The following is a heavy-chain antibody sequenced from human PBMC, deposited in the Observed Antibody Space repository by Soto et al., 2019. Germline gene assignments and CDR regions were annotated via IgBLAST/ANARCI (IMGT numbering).Heavy chain of an antibody. CDR2: ISKNESPI. CDR3: ARGFSYASLGY. Sequence: EEPLVESGGALVQPGSSLRLSCATSGFPFSSYDMSWVRQAPGKGLEWISYISKNESPIYDADSVKGRFTISRDNAKNSVYLEMNSLREEDTAVYYCARGFSYASLGYWGQGTLVTVSS. CDR1: GFPFSSYD. J-gene: IGHJ4*02. D-gene: IGHD5-18*01. V-gene: IGHV3-48*02.